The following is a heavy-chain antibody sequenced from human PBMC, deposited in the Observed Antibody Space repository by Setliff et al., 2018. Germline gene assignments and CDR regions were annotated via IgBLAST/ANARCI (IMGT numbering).Heavy chain of an antibody. CDR1: GASVRSHY. D-gene: IGHD3-10*01. Sequence: SLTCTVSGASVRSHYWSWIRQSPEKGLEWIGFFFYSGDTKSNPSLKSRVTMSVDTSKNQFSLKLNSVTAADTAVYYCARDRTYYGSGTYTRYFDYWGQGTLVTVSS. V-gene: IGHV4-59*02. CDR3: ARDRTYYGSGTYTRYFDY. J-gene: IGHJ4*02. CDR2: FFYSGDT.